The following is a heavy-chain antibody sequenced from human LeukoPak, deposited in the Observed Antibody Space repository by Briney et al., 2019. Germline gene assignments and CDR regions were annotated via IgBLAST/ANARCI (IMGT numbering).Heavy chain of an antibody. D-gene: IGHD3-9*01. CDR1: GFTFSSYA. V-gene: IGHV3-30*04. CDR2: ISYDGSNK. Sequence: GGSLRLSCAASGFTFSSYAMHWVRQAPGKGLEWVAVISYDGSNKYYADSVKGRFTISRDNSKNTLYLQMNSLRAEDTAVYYCARGSGYFDWTSADYWGQGTLVTVSS. J-gene: IGHJ4*02. CDR3: ARGSGYFDWTSADY.